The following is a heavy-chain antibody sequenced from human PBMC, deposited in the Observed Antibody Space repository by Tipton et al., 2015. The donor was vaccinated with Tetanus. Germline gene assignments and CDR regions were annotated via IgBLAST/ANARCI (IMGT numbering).Heavy chain of an antibody. Sequence: TLSLTCIVSGGSMRSYYWSWIRQPPGKGLEWIGYIYYSGSTNYNSSLKSRVTISVDTSKNQFSLKLSPVTAADTAVYYCARGYNGYDILTAYPHYFDSWGQGTLVTVSS. CDR3: ARGYNGYDILTAYPHYFDS. CDR2: IYYSGST. J-gene: IGHJ4*02. CDR1: GGSMRSYY. D-gene: IGHD3-9*01. V-gene: IGHV4-59*01.